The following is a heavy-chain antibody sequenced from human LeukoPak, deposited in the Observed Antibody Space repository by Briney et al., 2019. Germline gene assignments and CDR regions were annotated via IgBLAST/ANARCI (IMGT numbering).Heavy chain of an antibody. CDR3: AREDIVVVPPARPLRP. CDR1: GYTFTSHD. D-gene: IGHD2-2*01. Sequence: ASVKVSCKASGYTFTSHDINWVRQATGQGLEWMGWMNPNSGNTGYAQKFQGRVTMTRDTSISTAYMELSSLRSEDTAVYYCAREDIVVVPPARPLRPWGQGTLVTV. CDR2: MNPNSGNT. J-gene: IGHJ5*02. V-gene: IGHV1-8*01.